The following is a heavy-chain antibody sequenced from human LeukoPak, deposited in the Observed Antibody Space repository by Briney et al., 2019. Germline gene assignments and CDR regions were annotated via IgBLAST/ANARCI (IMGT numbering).Heavy chain of an antibody. CDR3: AREQNSYCSGGSCYSSPNFDY. V-gene: IGHV1-2*02. CDR2: INPNSGGT. D-gene: IGHD2-15*01. CDR1: GYTFAGYY. Sequence: ASVKVSCKASGYTFAGYYMHWVRQAPRQGLEWTGWINPNSGGTNYAQKFQGRVTMTRDTSVSTAYMELSRLRSDDTAVYYCAREQNSYCSGGSCYSSPNFDYWGQGTLVTVSS. J-gene: IGHJ4*02.